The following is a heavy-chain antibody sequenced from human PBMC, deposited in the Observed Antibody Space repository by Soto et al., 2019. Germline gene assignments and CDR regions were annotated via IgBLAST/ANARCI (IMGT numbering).Heavy chain of an antibody. D-gene: IGHD5-18*01. V-gene: IGHV3-30-3*01. CDR1: GFTFSSYA. Sequence: QVQLVESGGGVVQPGRSLRLSCAASGFTFSSYAMHWVRQAPGKGLEWVAVISYDGSNKYYADSVKGRFTISRDNSKNTLYLQMNSLRAEDTAVYYCAREGVGIQLCATWYYYGMDVWGQGTTVTVSS. CDR3: AREGVGIQLCATWYYYGMDV. J-gene: IGHJ6*02. CDR2: ISYDGSNK.